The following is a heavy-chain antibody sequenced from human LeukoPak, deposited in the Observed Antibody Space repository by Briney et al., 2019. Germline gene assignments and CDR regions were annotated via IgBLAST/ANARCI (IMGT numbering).Heavy chain of an antibody. CDR2: ISYDGSNK. CDR1: GFTFSSYA. J-gene: IGHJ4*02. Sequence: PGGSLRLSCAASGFTFSSYAIHWVRQAPGKGLEWVAVISYDGSNKYYADSVKGRFTISRDNSKNTLYLQMNSLRAEDTAVYYCARDRYRAAAATGSFDYWGQGTLVTVSS. V-gene: IGHV3-30-3*01. D-gene: IGHD6-13*01. CDR3: ARDRYRAAAATGSFDY.